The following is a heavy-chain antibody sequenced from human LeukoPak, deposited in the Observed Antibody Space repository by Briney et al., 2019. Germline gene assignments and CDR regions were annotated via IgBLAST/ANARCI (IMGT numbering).Heavy chain of an antibody. D-gene: IGHD6-25*01. CDR3: ARAPRIAAADLYCFDN. CDR2: IYSGGST. Sequence: GGSLRLSCAVSGFTVSSNYMSWVRQAPGKGLEWVSDIYSGGSTYYADSVKGRFSISRDKSKNTLYLQMNSLRVEDTAVYYCARAPRIAAADLYCFDNWGQGTLVTVSS. V-gene: IGHV3-66*01. CDR1: GFTVSSNY. J-gene: IGHJ4*02.